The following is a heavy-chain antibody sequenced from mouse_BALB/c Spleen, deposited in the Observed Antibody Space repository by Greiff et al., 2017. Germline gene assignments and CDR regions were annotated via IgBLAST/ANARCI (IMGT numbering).Heavy chain of an antibody. CDR2: ISSGGST. V-gene: IGHV5-6-5*01. Sequence: EVKVEESGGGLVKPGGSLKLSCAASGFTFSSYAMSWVRQTPEKRLEWVASISSGGSTYYPDSVKGRFTISRDNARNILYLQMSSLRSEDTAMYYCARASSYDWYFDVWGAGTTVTVSS. CDR3: ARASSYDWYFDV. J-gene: IGHJ1*01. CDR1: GFTFSSYA. D-gene: IGHD1-1*01.